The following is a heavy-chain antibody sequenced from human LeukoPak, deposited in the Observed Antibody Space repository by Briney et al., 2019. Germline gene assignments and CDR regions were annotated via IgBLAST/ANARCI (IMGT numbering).Heavy chain of an antibody. CDR3: ARALVTTRAFDI. V-gene: IGHV4-59*01. D-gene: IGHD4-17*01. CDR1: GGSISSYY. J-gene: IGHJ3*02. CDR2: IYYSGST. Sequence: SETLSLTCTVSGGSISSYYWSWIRQPPGKGLEWIGYIYYSGSTNYNPSLKSRVTISVDTPKNQFSLKLSSVTAADTAVYYCARALVTTRAFDIWGQGTMVTVPS.